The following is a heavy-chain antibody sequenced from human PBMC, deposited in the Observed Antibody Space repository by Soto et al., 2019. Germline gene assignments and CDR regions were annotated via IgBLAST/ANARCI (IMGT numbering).Heavy chain of an antibody. V-gene: IGHV4-59*08. CDR1: GGSISSYY. Sequence: SETLSLTCTVSGGSISSYYWSWIRQPPGKGLEWIGYIYYSGSTNYNPSLKSRVTISVDTSKNQFSLKLSSVTAADTAVYYCARQVGWFGELFSPYYYYMDVWGKGTTVTVSS. J-gene: IGHJ6*03. CDR3: ARQVGWFGELFSPYYYYMDV. CDR2: IYYSGST. D-gene: IGHD3-10*01.